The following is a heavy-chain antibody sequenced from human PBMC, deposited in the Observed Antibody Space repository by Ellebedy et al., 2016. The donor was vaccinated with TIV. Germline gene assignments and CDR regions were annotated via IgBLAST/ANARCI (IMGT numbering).Heavy chain of an antibody. CDR3: ARDYAAGD. D-gene: IGHD6-19*01. V-gene: IGHV3-30*19. CDR1: GFTFSSHG. J-gene: IGHJ4*02. CDR2: ISYDGSNK. Sequence: GESLKISCVASGFTFSSHGMLWVRQAPGKGLEWVAVISYDGSNKYYADSVKGRFTISRDNSKNTLYLQMNSLRAEDTAVYYCARDYAAGDWGQGTLVTVSP.